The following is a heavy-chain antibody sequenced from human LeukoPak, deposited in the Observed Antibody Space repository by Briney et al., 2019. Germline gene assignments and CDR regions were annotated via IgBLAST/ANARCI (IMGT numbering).Heavy chain of an antibody. Sequence: GGSLRLSCAASGFTFSSYGMQWVRQAPGKGLEWVAVIWYDGSNKYYADSVKGRFTISRDNSKTTLYLQMNSLRAEDTAVYSCARRGTVTTGGAYYFDYWGQGTLVTVSS. D-gene: IGHD4-17*01. CDR1: GFTFSSYG. CDR3: ARRGTVTTGGAYYFDY. J-gene: IGHJ4*02. CDR2: IWYDGSNK. V-gene: IGHV3-33*01.